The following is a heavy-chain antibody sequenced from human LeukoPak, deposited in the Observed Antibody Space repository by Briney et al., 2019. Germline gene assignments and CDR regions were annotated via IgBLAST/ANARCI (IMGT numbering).Heavy chain of an antibody. CDR1: GGSFSDYS. CDR2: INHSRST. Sequence: PSETLSLTCAVYGGSFSDYSWSWIRQPPGKGLEWIGEINHSRSTNYNPSLKSRVTISVDTSKNQFSLKLSSVTAADTAMYYCARGSPGKSYDNSEGLDYWGQGTLVTVSS. D-gene: IGHD3-22*01. V-gene: IGHV4-34*01. CDR3: ARGSPGKSYDNSEGLDY. J-gene: IGHJ4*02.